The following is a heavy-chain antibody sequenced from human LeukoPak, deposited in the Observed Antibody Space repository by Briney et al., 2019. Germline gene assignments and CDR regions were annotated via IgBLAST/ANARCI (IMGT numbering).Heavy chain of an antibody. Sequence: TWGSLRLSCTVSGFTFSGYEMNWVGQAPGKGLEWVSYISSSGSTIFYADSVKGRFTISRDNAKNSLYLQMNSLRAEDTAVYYCARRGIQLWPHDDYWGQETLDTVSS. CDR3: ARRGIQLWPHDDY. CDR1: GFTFSGYE. V-gene: IGHV3-48*03. D-gene: IGHD5-18*01. J-gene: IGHJ4*02. CDR2: ISSSGSTI.